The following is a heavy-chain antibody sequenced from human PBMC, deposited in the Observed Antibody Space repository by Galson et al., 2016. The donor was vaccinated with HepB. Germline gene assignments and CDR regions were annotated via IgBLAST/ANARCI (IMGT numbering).Heavy chain of an antibody. CDR1: GDSLSGSSYF. Sequence: ETLSLTCTVSGDSLSGSSYFWGWIRQPPGQGLEWIGSIYYTGSTDYNPSLKSRVTISVDTSKNQFSLKLNSVTAADTAVYYCGRRRGGFPDYWGQGTLVTVSS. D-gene: IGHD2/OR15-2a*01. V-gene: IGHV4-39*01. CDR2: IYYTGST. CDR3: GRRRGGFPDY. J-gene: IGHJ4*02.